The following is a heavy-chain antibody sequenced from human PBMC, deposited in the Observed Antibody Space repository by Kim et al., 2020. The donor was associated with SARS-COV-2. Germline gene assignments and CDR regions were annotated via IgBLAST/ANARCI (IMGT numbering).Heavy chain of an antibody. D-gene: IGHD3-9*01. CDR3: ARGGPYYDILTGYLGLPYYFDY. CDR2: ISSSGSTI. V-gene: IGHV3-48*03. J-gene: IGHJ4*02. CDR1: GFTFSSYE. Sequence: GGSLRLSCAASGFTFSSYEMNWVRQAPGKGLEWVSYISSSGSTIYYADSVKGRFTISRDNAKNSLYLQMNSLRAEDTAVYYCARGGPYYDILTGYLGLPYYFDYWGQGTLVTVSS.